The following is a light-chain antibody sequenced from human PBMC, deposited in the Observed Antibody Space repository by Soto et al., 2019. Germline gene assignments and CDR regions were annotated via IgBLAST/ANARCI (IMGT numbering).Light chain of an antibody. CDR1: QSVSSY. Sequence: EIVLTQSPATLSLSPGNRATLSCRASQSVSSYLAWYQQKPGQAPRLLIYDASNRATGIPARLSGSGSGTDVTLTITSLEPEDFAVYYCQQRSNWPSTFGGGTKVEIK. J-gene: IGKJ4*01. CDR2: DAS. V-gene: IGKV3-11*01. CDR3: QQRSNWPST.